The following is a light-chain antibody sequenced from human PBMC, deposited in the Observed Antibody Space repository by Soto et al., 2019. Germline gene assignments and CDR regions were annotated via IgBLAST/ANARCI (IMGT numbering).Light chain of an antibody. CDR3: SSYTSRVTWV. CDR2: EVS. J-gene: IGLJ3*02. Sequence: QSVLTQPASVSGSPGQSITISCTGTSSDVGGDKYVSWYQQHPGKAPKLMIYEVSNRPSGVSDRFSGSKSGNTASLTISGLQAEDEADYYCSSYTSRVTWVFGGGTKLTVL. V-gene: IGLV2-14*01. CDR1: SSDVGGDKY.